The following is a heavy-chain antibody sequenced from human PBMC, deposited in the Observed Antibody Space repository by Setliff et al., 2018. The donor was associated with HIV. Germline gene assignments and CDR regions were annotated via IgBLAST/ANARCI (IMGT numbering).Heavy chain of an antibody. V-gene: IGHV1-18*01. J-gene: IGHJ4*02. CDR1: GYNFYIYD. D-gene: IGHD2-15*01. CDR2: TTNYGSSS. CDR3: VRDGGFCSGGACLER. Sequence: ASVKVSCKASGYNFYIYDINWVRQAPGHGLEWMGWTTNYGSSSKFGQKVQGRGTMTTDRSTRTAYMELRSLKSDDTAVYYCVRDGGFCSGGACLERWGQGTLVTVSS.